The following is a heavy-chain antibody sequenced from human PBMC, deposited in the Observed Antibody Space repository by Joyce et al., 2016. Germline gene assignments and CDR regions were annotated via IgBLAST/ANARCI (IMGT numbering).Heavy chain of an antibody. CDR3: ARVVSGSYYFVMDV. Sequence: QVQLLQSGAEVKKPGSSVNVSCKASGGTFSSYNISWVRQAPGQGLEWMGGIMPIVGTANIAQKFPGRLTITADESSSTAYMELSSLRSEDTAVYYCARVVSGSYYFVMDVWGQGTTVTVSS. CDR2: IMPIVGTA. D-gene: IGHD3-10*01. CDR1: GGTFSSYN. J-gene: IGHJ6*02. V-gene: IGHV1-69*01.